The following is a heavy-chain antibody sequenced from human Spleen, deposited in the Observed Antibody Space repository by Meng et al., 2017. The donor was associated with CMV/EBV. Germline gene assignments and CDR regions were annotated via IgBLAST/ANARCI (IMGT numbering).Heavy chain of an antibody. V-gene: IGHV1-8*01. D-gene: IGHD5-18*01. CDR2: MNPNSGNT. CDR3: ARDGLPWIQLWLGYYYYYYGMDV. Sequence: INWVRQATGQGLEWMGWMNPNSGNTGYAQKFQGRVTMTRNTSISTAYMELSSLRSEDTAVYYCARDGLPWIQLWLGYYYYYYGMDVWGQGTTVTVSS. J-gene: IGHJ6*02.